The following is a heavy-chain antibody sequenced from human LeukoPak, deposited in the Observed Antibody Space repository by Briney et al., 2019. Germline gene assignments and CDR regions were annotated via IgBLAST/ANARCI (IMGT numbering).Heavy chain of an antibody. D-gene: IGHD5-18*01. CDR1: GFTFSSYA. V-gene: IGHV3-23*01. Sequence: GGSLRLSCAASGFTFSSYAMSWVRQAPGKGLEWVSAISGSGGSTYYADSVKGRFTISRDNSKNTLYLQMNSLRAEDTAVYYCAKAHRKGFNSYGASFDYWGQGTPVTVSS. CDR3: AKAHRKGFNSYGASFDY. J-gene: IGHJ4*02. CDR2: ISGSGGST.